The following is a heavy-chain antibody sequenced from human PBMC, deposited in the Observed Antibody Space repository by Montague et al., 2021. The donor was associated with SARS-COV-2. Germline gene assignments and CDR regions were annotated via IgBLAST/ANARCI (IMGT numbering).Heavy chain of an antibody. CDR3: AATDYFASGKYDF. Sequence: SETLSLTCTVSGVVELRRRSEEHTSELRSLAELVCRLLLKKKNKYNPALKSRVAISLETSKNQFSLKLNSVTAADTAAYYCAATDYFASGKYDFWGQGTWVTGSS. CDR1: GVVELRRRS. V-gene: IGHV4-4*09. CDR2: LLKKKN. D-gene: IGHD3-10*01. J-gene: IGHJ4*02.